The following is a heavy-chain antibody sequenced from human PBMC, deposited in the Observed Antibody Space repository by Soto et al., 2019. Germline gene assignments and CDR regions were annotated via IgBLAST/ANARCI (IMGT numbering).Heavy chain of an antibody. Sequence: QVQLVQSGAEVKKPGASVKVSCKASGYTFTSYAMHWVRQAPGQRLEWKGWINAGNGNTKYSQKFQGRVTITRDTSASTAYRELSSLRSEDTAVYYCARGDSSSWYWFDPWGQGTLVTVSS. V-gene: IGHV1-3*01. CDR1: GYTFTSYA. D-gene: IGHD6-13*01. CDR2: INAGNGNT. J-gene: IGHJ5*02. CDR3: ARGDSSSWYWFDP.